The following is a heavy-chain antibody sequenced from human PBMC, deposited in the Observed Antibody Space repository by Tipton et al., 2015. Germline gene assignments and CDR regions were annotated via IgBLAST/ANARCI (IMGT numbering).Heavy chain of an antibody. J-gene: IGHJ5*02. D-gene: IGHD3-22*01. Sequence: SLRLSCTASGFSFGDYAMSWFRQAPGKGLEWVSTISGYDDTTFYADSVKGRFTISREDSKNTLYLQMNSLRVEDTAVYYCAKGDLTMVLVLTPAAWDQGTLVTVSS. CDR3: AKGDLTMVLVLTPAA. CDR1: GFSFGDYA. V-gene: IGHV3-23*01. CDR2: ISGYDDTT.